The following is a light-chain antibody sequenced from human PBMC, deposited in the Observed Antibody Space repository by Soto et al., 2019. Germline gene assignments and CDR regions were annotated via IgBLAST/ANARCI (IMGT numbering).Light chain of an antibody. CDR3: HEYNTWPWT. V-gene: IGKV3-15*01. CDR1: QSVNSN. J-gene: IGKJ1*01. CDR2: GAS. Sequence: EIVLTQSPGTLSLSPGERATLSCRASQSVNSNLAWYQQKVGQAPRVLIYGASTRATGIPARFSGSGSGTEFILTISSLQSEDFAVYYCHEYNTWPWTFGQGTKVDIK.